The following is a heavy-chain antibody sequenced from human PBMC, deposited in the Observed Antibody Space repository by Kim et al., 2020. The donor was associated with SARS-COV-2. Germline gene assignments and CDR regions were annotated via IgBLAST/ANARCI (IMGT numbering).Heavy chain of an antibody. J-gene: IGHJ4*02. V-gene: IGHV1-3*01. CDR2: INAGNGNT. Sequence: ASVKVSCKASGYTFTSYAMHWVRQAPGQRLEWMGWINAGNGNTKYSQKFQGRVTITRDTSASTAYMELSSLRSEDTAVYYCARDGSDTRTPRRVGGTELDDWGQGTLVTVSS. CDR3: ARDGSDTRTPRRVGGTELDD. CDR1: GYTFTSYA. D-gene: IGHD1-26*01.